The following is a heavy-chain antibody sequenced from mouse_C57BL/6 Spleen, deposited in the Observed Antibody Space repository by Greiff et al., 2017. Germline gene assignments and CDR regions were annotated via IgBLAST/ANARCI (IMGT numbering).Heavy chain of an antibody. V-gene: IGHV1-15*01. J-gene: IGHJ4*01. CDR3: TRVNDYSPCAMDY. CDR1: GYTFTDYE. Sequence: QVQLQQSGAELVRPGASVTLSCKASGYTFTDYEMHWVKQTPVHGLEWIGAIDPETGGTAYNQKFKGKAILTADKSSSTAYMELRSLTSEDSAVYYCTRVNDYSPCAMDYWGQGTSVTVSS. D-gene: IGHD2-4*01. CDR2: IDPETGGT.